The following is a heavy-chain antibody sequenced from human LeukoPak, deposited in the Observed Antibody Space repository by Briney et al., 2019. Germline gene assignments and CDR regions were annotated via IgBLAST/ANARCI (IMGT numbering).Heavy chain of an antibody. CDR2: INHSGST. CDR3: ARVKTSQSHAFDI. V-gene: IGHV4-34*01. Sequence: SETLSLTCAVYGGSFSGYHWSWIRQPPGKGLEWIGEINHSGSTNYNPSLKSRVTISVDTSKNQFSLKLSSVTAADTAVYYCARVKTSQSHAFDIWGQGTMVTVSS. CDR1: GGSFSGYH. J-gene: IGHJ3*02.